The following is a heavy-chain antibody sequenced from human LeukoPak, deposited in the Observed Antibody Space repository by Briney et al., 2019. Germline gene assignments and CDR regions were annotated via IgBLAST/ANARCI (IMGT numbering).Heavy chain of an antibody. D-gene: IGHD3-22*01. J-gene: IGHJ4*02. V-gene: IGHV4-39*07. Sequence: ASETLSLTCTVSGGSISSSNYYWAWIRQPPGQGLEWIGSIYYRGNAYYNPSLKSRVTISVDTSKNQFSLSLSSVTAADTAVYYCVREEDRSGDWGQGTLVTVSS. CDR2: IYYRGNA. CDR3: VREEDRSGD. CDR1: GGSISSSNYY.